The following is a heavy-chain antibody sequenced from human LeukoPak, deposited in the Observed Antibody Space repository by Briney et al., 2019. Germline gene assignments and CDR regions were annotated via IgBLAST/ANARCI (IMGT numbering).Heavy chain of an antibody. CDR2: ISSSSSYI. CDR3: ASAGYSSSWYP. Sequence: GGSLRLSCAASGFTFSSYSMNWVRQAPGKGLEWVSSISSSSSYIYYAGSAKGRFTISRDNAKNSLYLQMNSLRAEDTAVYYCASAGYSSSWYPWGQGTLVTVSS. CDR1: GFTFSSYS. V-gene: IGHV3-21*01. J-gene: IGHJ5*02. D-gene: IGHD6-13*01.